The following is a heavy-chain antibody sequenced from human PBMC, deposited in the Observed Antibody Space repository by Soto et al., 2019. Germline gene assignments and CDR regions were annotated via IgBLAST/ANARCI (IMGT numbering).Heavy chain of an antibody. CDR2: TYYRSKWSY. Sequence: SQTLSLTFAISGDSVSSNSATYNWIRHSPSRGLEWLGRTYYRSKWSYDYAVSVKSRITINPDTSKNQFSLQLNSVTPEDTAVYYCARGTDRANFDYWGPGSLVTVSS. CDR3: ARGTDRANFDY. CDR1: GDSVSSNSAT. V-gene: IGHV6-1*01. J-gene: IGHJ4*02.